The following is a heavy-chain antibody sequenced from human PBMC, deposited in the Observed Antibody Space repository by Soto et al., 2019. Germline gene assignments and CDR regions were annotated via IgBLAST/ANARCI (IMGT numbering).Heavy chain of an antibody. J-gene: IGHJ4*02. CDR2: IDSGDGTT. CDR1: GFDFGDYY. D-gene: IGHD2-2*01. V-gene: IGHV3-11*01. CDR3: VRPYYSSTWFPFDR. Sequence: GSLRLSCTGSGFDFGDYYMSWIRQAPGKGLEWVSYIDSGDGTTYYTDSVKGRITISRDNVKKTLYLQMSSLRVEDTGLYYCVRPYYSSTWFPFDRWGQGTLVTPSS.